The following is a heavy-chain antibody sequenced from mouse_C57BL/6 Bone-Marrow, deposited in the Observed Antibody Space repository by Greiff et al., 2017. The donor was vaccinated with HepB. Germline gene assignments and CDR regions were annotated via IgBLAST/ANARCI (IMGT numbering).Heavy chain of an antibody. D-gene: IGHD2-13*01. CDR2: ISYDGSN. CDR1: GYSITSGYY. Sequence: EVQLQESGPGLVKPSQSLSLTCSVTGYSITSGYYWNWIRQFPRNKLEWMGYISYDGSNNYNPTFKNRISITRDTSKNQFFLKLNSVTTEDTATYYCARDRGHVYYGDYGYWGQGTTLTVSS. V-gene: IGHV3-6*01. J-gene: IGHJ2*01. CDR3: ARDRGHVYYGDYGY.